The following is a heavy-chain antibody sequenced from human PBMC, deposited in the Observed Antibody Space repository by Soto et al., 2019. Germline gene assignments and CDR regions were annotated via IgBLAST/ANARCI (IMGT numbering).Heavy chain of an antibody. CDR3: ASNRGRYSGSYSGSY. CDR1: GFTFSSYA. Sequence: GGSLRLSCAASGFTFSSYAMSWVRQAPGKGLEWVSAISGSGGSTYYADSVKGRFTISRDNSKNTLYLQMNSLRAEDTAVYYCASNRGRYSGSYSGSYWGQGTLVTVPQ. V-gene: IGHV3-23*01. D-gene: IGHD1-26*01. CDR2: ISGSGGST. J-gene: IGHJ4*02.